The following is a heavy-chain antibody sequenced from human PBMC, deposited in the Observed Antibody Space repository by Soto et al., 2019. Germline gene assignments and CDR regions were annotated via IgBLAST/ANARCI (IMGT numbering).Heavy chain of an antibody. D-gene: IGHD2-8*01. J-gene: IGHJ6*02. V-gene: IGHV1-18*01. CDR1: GYTFSRYG. Sequence: QGQLVQSGPEVKKPGASVKVSCKASGYTFSRYGISWVRQAPGQGLEWMGWVSGYNGDTKYAQKVQGRVTMTVDTSTYTAYMELRSLTSDDTAKYYCAKNGQPPYYYYGMDVGGQGTTVTVSS. CDR2: VSGYNGDT. CDR3: AKNGQPPYYYYGMDV.